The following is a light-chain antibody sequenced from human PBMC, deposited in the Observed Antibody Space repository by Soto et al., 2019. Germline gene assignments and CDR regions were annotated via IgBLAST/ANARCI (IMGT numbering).Light chain of an antibody. Sequence: QSVLTQPPSVSWAPGQRVTISCSGSSSNIGAGYAVHWYQQLPGAAPRRLMYGNVIRPSGVPDRFSGSKSGTSASLAITGLQAEDEADYYCQSYDSSLNVVLFGGGNKLPVL. CDR3: QSYDSSLNVVL. J-gene: IGLJ2*01. V-gene: IGLV1-40*01. CDR1: SSNIGAGYA. CDR2: GNV.